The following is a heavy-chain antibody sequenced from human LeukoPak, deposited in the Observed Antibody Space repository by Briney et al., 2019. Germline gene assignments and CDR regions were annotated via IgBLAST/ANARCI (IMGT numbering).Heavy chain of an antibody. D-gene: IGHD3-22*01. Sequence: GGSLRLSCAASGFTFSSYSMNWVRQAPGKGLEWVSSISSSSSYIYHADSVKGRFTISRDNAKNSLYLQMNSLRAEDTAVYYCAVGRGVITSSPIDYWGQGTLVTVSS. V-gene: IGHV3-21*01. CDR2: ISSSSSYI. CDR3: AVGRGVITSSPIDY. CDR1: GFTFSSYS. J-gene: IGHJ4*02.